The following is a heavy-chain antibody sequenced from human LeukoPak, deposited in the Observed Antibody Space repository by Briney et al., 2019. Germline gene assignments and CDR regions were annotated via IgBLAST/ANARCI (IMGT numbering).Heavy chain of an antibody. Sequence: SVKVSCKASGYTFTSYGISWVRQAPGQGLEWMGWISAYNGNTNYAQKLQGRVTMTADTSTSTAYMELRSLRSDDTAVYYCARYHVECSSTSCYRHYYYMDVWGKGTTVTISS. CDR2: ISAYNGNT. CDR1: GYTFTSYG. V-gene: IGHV1-18*01. CDR3: ARYHVECSSTSCYRHYYYMDV. J-gene: IGHJ6*03. D-gene: IGHD2-2*01.